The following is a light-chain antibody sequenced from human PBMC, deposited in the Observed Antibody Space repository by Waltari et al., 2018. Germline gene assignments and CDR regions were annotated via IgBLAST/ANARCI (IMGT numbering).Light chain of an antibody. CDR1: QSVSSY. J-gene: IGKJ4*01. Sequence: EIVLTQSPATLSLSPGERASLYCRASQSVSSYLAWYQQKPGQAPRRLIYDASNRATGIPARFSGSGSGTDFTLTISSLEPEDFAVYYCQQRSNWPLLTFGGGTKVEIK. V-gene: IGKV3-11*01. CDR2: DAS. CDR3: QQRSNWPLLT.